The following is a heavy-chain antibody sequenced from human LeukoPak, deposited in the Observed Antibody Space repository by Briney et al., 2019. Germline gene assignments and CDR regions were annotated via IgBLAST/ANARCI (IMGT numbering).Heavy chain of an antibody. CDR2: INPSGGST. J-gene: IGHJ4*02. CDR1: GYTFISYY. Sequence: ASVKVSCKASGYTFISYYMYWVRQAPGQGLESIGIINPSGGSTTYAQKFQGRVAVTSDTSTSTVYMELSSLRSEDTAFYYCARGAFPHTGGYEDNWGQGSLVTVSS. D-gene: IGHD5-12*01. CDR3: ARGAFPHTGGYEDN. V-gene: IGHV1-46*01.